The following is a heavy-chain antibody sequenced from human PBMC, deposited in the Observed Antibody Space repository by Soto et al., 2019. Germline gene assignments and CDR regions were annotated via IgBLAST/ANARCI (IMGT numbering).Heavy chain of an antibody. CDR1: GFTFSSYA. V-gene: IGHV3-30-3*01. CDR3: ARGWKIVPAAPNTETWFDP. Sequence: QVQLVESGGGVVQPGRSLRLSCAASGFTFSSYAMHWVRQAPGKGLEWVAVISYDGSNKYYADSVKGRFTISRDNSKNTLYLQMNSLRAEDTAVYYCARGWKIVPAAPNTETWFDPWGQGTLVTVSS. CDR2: ISYDGSNK. D-gene: IGHD2-2*01. J-gene: IGHJ5*02.